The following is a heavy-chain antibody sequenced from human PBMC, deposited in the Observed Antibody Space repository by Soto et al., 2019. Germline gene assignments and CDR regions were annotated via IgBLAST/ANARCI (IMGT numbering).Heavy chain of an antibody. Sequence: QVQLVQSGAEVKKPGASVKVSCKASGYIFTSYYMHWVRQAPGQGLERMGTIDPSAGSTTYAQNFQGRVTTTRDTSTSTVYLELNSLRSEDTAVYYCAGSPVPTGTTLYYFDYWGQVTLVTVSS. V-gene: IGHV1-46*01. CDR2: IDPSAGST. CDR1: GYIFTSYY. J-gene: IGHJ4*02. D-gene: IGHD1-1*01. CDR3: AGSPVPTGTTLYYFDY.